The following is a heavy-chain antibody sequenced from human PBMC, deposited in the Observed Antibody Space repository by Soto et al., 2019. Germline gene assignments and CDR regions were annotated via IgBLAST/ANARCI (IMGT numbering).Heavy chain of an antibody. Sequence: GGSLRLSCAASGFTFSSYAMSWVRQAPGKGLEWVARISYDGSDQFYGDSVKGRFTISRDNSKNILYVQMNSLRSEDTAVYYCAKDTGADYWGQGTVVTVSS. CDR2: ISYDGSDQ. CDR1: GFTFSSYA. D-gene: IGHD3-10*01. J-gene: IGHJ4*02. V-gene: IGHV3-30*18. CDR3: AKDTGADY.